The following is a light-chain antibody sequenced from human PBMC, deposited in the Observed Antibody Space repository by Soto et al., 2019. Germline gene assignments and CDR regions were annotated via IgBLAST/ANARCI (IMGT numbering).Light chain of an antibody. CDR1: QSVSSN. Sequence: EIVMTQSPATLSVSPVERATLSCRASQSVSSNLAWYQQKPGQAPRLLIYGASTRATGIPARFSGSGSGTEFTLTISSLQSEDFAVYYCQQYGTAPGTFGQGTKVDIK. J-gene: IGKJ1*01. V-gene: IGKV3-15*01. CDR3: QQYGTAPGT. CDR2: GAS.